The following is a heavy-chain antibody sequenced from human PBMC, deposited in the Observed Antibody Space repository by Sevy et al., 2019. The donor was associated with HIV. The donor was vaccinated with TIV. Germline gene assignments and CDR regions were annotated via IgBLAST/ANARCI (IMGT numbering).Heavy chain of an antibody. J-gene: IGHJ4*01. CDR1: RFTFKTYW. V-gene: IGHV3-7*01. Sequence: GGSLRLSCAASRFTFKTYWMSWVRQAPGKGLEWVGNIKEDGSAKYYADSVRGRFTISRDNANNSLYLQMSSLRVEDTAVYYGARDSPGYGGYSYWGQGTLVTVSS. D-gene: IGHD1-26*01. CDR3: ARDSPGYGGYSY. CDR2: IKEDGSAK.